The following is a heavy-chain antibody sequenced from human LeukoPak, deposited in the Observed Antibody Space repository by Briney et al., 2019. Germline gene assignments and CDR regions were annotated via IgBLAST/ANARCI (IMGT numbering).Heavy chain of an antibody. CDR2: IYHSGAT. V-gene: IGHV4-38-2*02. CDR1: GYSISSAYY. D-gene: IGHD6-13*01. CDR3: ARGAQQLSWYYYYYMDV. J-gene: IGHJ6*03. Sequence: SETLSLTCTVSGYSISSAYYWGWVRQPPGKGLEWIAIIYHSGATYYNPSLKSRVTISVDTSKNQFSLKLSSVTAADTAVYYCARGAQQLSWYYYYYMDVWGKGTTVTVSS.